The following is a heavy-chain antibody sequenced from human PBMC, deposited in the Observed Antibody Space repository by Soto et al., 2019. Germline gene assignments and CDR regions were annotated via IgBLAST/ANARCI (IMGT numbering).Heavy chain of an antibody. CDR3: ARDTPGEEWLLDY. D-gene: IGHD3-3*01. CDR2: IWYDGSNK. V-gene: IGHV3-33*01. J-gene: IGHJ4*02. CDR1: GFTFSSYG. Sequence: QVQLVESGGGVVQPGRSLRLSCAASGFTFSSYGMHWVRQAPGKGLEWVAVIWYDGSNKYYADSVKGRFTITRDNSKNTLYLQMNSLRAEDTAVYYCARDTPGEEWLLDYWGQGTLVTVSS.